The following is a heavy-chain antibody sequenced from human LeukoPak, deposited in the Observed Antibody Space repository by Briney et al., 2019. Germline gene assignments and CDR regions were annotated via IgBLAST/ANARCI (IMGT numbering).Heavy chain of an antibody. V-gene: IGHV4-61*02. D-gene: IGHD2-2*01. J-gene: IGHJ3*02. CDR3: ASQLGAFDI. CDR1: GGSISSGSYY. CDR2: IFTRGST. Sequence: SETLPLTCTVSGGSISSGSYYWTWIRQPAGKGPEWIGRIFTRGSTNYNPSLKSRVTISLDTSKNQFSLKLSSVTAADTAVYYCASQLGAFDIWGQGTMVTVSS.